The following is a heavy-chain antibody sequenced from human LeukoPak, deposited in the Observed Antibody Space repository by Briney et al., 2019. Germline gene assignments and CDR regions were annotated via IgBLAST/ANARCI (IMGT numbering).Heavy chain of an antibody. CDR1: GYTCTGYY. CDR2: INPNSGGT. Sequence: ASVKVSCKASGYTCTGYYMHWVRQAPGQGLEWMGWINPNSGGTNYAQKFQGRVTMTRDTSISTAYMELSRLRSDDTAVYYCARDSGTYNSIGWFDPWGQGTLVTVSS. CDR3: ARDSGTYNSIGWFDP. D-gene: IGHD1-20*01. J-gene: IGHJ5*02. V-gene: IGHV1-2*02.